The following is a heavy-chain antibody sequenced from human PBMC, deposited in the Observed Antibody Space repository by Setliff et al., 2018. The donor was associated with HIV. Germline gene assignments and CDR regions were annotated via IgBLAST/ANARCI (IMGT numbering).Heavy chain of an antibody. Sequence: SETLSLTCAVSGYSISSGYYWGWIRQPPGRGLEWIGNIYHSGSTDYNPSLKSRVTISVDPSKNQFSLKMNSVTAADTAVYYCARASYSYDSTGYLYWGQGTLVTVSS. J-gene: IGHJ4*02. CDR3: ARASYSYDSTGYLY. D-gene: IGHD3-22*01. CDR1: GYSISSGYY. V-gene: IGHV4-38-2*01. CDR2: IYHSGST.